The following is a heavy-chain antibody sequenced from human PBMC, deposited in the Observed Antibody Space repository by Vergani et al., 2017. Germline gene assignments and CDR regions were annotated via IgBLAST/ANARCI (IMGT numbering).Heavy chain of an antibody. J-gene: IGHJ6*03. CDR3: ARDRVVRERYYYYMDV. D-gene: IGHD2-2*01. CDR1: GFTFSSYW. V-gene: IGHV3-7*01. Sequence: EVQLVESGGGLVQPGGSLRLSCAASGFTFSSYWMSWVRQAPGTGLEWVANIKQDGSEKYYVDSVKGRFTISRDNAKNSLYLQMNSLRAEDTAVYYCARDRVVRERYYYYMDVWGKGTTVTVSS. CDR2: IKQDGSEK.